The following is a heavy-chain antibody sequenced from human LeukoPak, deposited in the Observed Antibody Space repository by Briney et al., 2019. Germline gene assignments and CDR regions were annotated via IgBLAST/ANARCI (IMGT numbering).Heavy chain of an antibody. CDR2: ISSSSSST. V-gene: IGHV3-11*06. J-gene: IGHJ6*02. Sequence: GGSLRLSCAASGFTFSDYYMSWIRQAPGKGLEWVSYISSSSSSTNYADSVKGRFTISRDNAKNSLYLQMNSLRAEDTAVYYCASAGVVVAATRYYGMDVWGQGTTVTVSS. D-gene: IGHD2-15*01. CDR3: ASAGVVVAATRYYGMDV. CDR1: GFTFSDYY.